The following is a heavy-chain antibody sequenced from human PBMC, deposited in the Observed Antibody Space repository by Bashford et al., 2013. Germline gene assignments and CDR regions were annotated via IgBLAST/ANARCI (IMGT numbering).Heavy chain of an antibody. CDR1: GGSFSGYY. D-gene: IGHD6-13*01. CDR3: ARVKYSSSWYSFRDAFDI. J-gene: IGHJ3*02. CDR2: INHSGST. V-gene: IGHV4-34*01. Sequence: SETLSLTCAVYGGSFSGYYWSWIRQPPGKGLEWIGEINHSGSTNYNPSLKSRVTISVDTSKNQFSLKLSSVTAADTAVYYCARVKYSSSWYSFRDAFDIWGQGTMGHRLL.